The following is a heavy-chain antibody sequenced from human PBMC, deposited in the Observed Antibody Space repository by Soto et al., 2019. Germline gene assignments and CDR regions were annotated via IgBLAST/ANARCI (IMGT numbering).Heavy chain of an antibody. CDR1: GFTFNNAW. CDR2: IYSKTDGGTT. Sequence: EVQLVESGGGLVKPGGSLRLSCAASGFTFNNAWMNWVRQAPGKGLEWVGRIYSKTDGGTTDYAVPVTGRFTISRDDSKNTLYLQMNSLKTEDTAVYYCTTAPHNPSYTLFDPWGQGTLVTVSS. V-gene: IGHV3-15*07. D-gene: IGHD1-20*01. CDR3: TTAPHNPSYTLFDP. J-gene: IGHJ5*02.